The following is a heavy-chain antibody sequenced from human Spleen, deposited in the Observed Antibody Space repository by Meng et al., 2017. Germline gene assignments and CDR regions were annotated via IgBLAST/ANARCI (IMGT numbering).Heavy chain of an antibody. CDR1: GGSISPYY. J-gene: IGHJ4*02. Sequence: SETLSLTCNVSGGSISPYYWSWIRQPPGKGLEWIGHIYYSGSTNYNPSLKSRVTISVDTSKNQFSLKLSSVTAADTAVYYCARLAGGALDYWGQGTLVTVSS. D-gene: IGHD6-25*01. V-gene: IGHV4-59*01. CDR3: ARLAGGALDY. CDR2: IYYSGST.